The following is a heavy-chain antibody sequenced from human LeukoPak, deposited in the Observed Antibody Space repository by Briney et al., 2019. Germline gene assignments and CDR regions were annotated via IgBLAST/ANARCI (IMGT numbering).Heavy chain of an antibody. V-gene: IGHV3-23*01. Sequence: GGSLRLSCAPSGFSFSNYAMTWVRQAPGKGLEWVSSIGGSGDNTYYADSVKGRFTISRDNSKNTLYLQMNSLRVEDTAVYYCAKGLRDIDYWGQGTLVTVSS. CDR2: IGGSGDNT. CDR3: AKGLRDIDY. J-gene: IGHJ4*02. D-gene: IGHD5-12*01. CDR1: GFSFSNYA.